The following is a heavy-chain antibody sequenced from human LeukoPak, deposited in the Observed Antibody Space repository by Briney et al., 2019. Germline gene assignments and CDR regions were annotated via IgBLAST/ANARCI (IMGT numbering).Heavy chain of an antibody. CDR1: GGSISSYY. J-gene: IGHJ6*03. D-gene: IGHD5-18*01. CDR3: ARGRYSYGPSYYYYYMDV. V-gene: IGHV4-59*01. CDR2: IYYSGST. Sequence: SETLSLTCTVSGGSISSYYWSWIRQPPGKGLEWIGYIYYSGSTNYNPSLKSRVTISVDTSKHQFSLKLTSVTAADTAVYYCARGRYSYGPSYYYYYMDVWGKGTTVTISS.